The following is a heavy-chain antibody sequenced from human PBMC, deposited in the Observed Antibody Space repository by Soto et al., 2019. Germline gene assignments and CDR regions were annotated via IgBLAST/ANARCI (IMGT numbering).Heavy chain of an antibody. J-gene: IGHJ3*02. CDR2: ISAYNGNT. D-gene: IGHD1-26*01. CDR1: GYTFTSYG. V-gene: IGHV1-18*01. Sequence: ASVKVSCKASGYTFTSYGISWVRQAPGQGLEWMGWISAYNGNTNYAQKLQGRVTMTTDTSTSTAYMELRSLRSDDTAVYYCTRDSRGGSFLDAFDIWGQGTMVTVSS. CDR3: TRDSRGGSFLDAFDI.